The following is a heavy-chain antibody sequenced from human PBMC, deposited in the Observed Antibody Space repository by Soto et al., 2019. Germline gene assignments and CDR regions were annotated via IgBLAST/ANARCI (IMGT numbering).Heavy chain of an antibody. CDR2: INHSGST. Sequence: SETLSLTCAVYGGSFSGYYWSWIRQPPGKGLEWIGEINHSGSTNYNPSLKSRVTISVDTSKNQFSLKLSSVTAADTAVYYCARGARDVGFGELRSEQTHFDYWGQGTLVTVSS. D-gene: IGHD3-10*01. CDR1: GGSFSGYY. J-gene: IGHJ4*02. V-gene: IGHV4-34*01. CDR3: ARGARDVGFGELRSEQTHFDY.